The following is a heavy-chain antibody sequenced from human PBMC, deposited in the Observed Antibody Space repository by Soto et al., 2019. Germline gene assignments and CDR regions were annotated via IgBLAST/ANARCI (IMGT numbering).Heavy chain of an antibody. CDR2: ISFYNGNT. CDR1: DYTFTMHG. Sequence: QVQLVQSGPDVKKPGASVKVSCKASDYTFTMHGISWLRQAPGQGLEWMGWISFYNGNTDFAQKLQGRVTMTTDPSTSTAYMELRSLRPDDTAVYYCAREEYYSDSSGNGGTEFDYWGQGTLVTVSS. D-gene: IGHD3-22*01. J-gene: IGHJ4*02. CDR3: AREEYYSDSSGNGGTEFDY. V-gene: IGHV1-18*04.